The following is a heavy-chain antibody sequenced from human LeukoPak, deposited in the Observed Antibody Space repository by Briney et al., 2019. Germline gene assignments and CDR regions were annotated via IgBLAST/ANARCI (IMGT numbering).Heavy chain of an antibody. Sequence: SETLSLTCAVYGGSFRGYYWTWIRQSPGKGLEWIGEINHSGSTNYNPSLKSRVTISVDSSKNQFSLRLSSVTAADTAVYYCAGWGLSDTYLIFDYWGQGTLVTVSS. J-gene: IGHJ4*02. CDR3: AGWGLSDTYLIFDY. CDR2: INHSGST. V-gene: IGHV4-34*01. CDR1: GGSFRGYY. D-gene: IGHD1-26*01.